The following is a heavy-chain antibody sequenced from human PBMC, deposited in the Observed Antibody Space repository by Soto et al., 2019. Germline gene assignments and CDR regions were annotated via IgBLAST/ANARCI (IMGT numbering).Heavy chain of an antibody. D-gene: IGHD2-21*02. Sequence: PSETLSLTWTVSGGSISSYYWSWIRQPPGKGLEWIGSIYYSGSTNYNPSLKSRVTISVDTSKNQFSLKLNSVTAADTAVYYCASIMVTAQKFDYWGQGTLVTVSS. J-gene: IGHJ4*02. CDR2: IYYSGST. CDR3: ASIMVTAQKFDY. V-gene: IGHV4-59*12. CDR1: GGSISSYY.